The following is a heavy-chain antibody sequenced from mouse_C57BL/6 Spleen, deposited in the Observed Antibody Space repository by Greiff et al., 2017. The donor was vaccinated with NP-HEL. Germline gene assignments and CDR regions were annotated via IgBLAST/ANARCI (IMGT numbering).Heavy chain of an antibody. CDR2: IYPGDGDT. D-gene: IGHD2-2*01. Sequence: QVQLQQSGPELVKPGASVKISCKASGYAFSSSWMNWVKQRPGKGLEWIGRIYPGDGDTNYNGKFKGKATLTADKSSSTAYMQLSSLTSEDSAVDFCARWLNAMDYWGQGTSVTVST. CDR3: ARWLNAMDY. J-gene: IGHJ4*01. V-gene: IGHV1-82*01. CDR1: GYAFSSSW.